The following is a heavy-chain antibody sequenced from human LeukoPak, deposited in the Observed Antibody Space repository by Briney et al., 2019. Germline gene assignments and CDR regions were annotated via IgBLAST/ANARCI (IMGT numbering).Heavy chain of an antibody. D-gene: IGHD2-15*01. Sequence: VASVKVTCKASGGTFSSYAISWVRQAPGQGLEWMGGIIPIFGTANYAQKFQGRVTITADKSTSTAYMELSSLRSGDTAVYYCARGYCSGGSCDGFDYWGQGTLVTVSS. CDR1: GGTFSSYA. CDR3: ARGYCSGGSCDGFDY. V-gene: IGHV1-69*06. J-gene: IGHJ4*02. CDR2: IIPIFGTA.